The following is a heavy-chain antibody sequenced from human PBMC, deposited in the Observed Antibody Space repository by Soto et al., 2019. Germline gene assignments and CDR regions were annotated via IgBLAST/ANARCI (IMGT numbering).Heavy chain of an antibody. V-gene: IGHV3-33*08. Sequence: GGSLRLSCVASGMTFSSYGFHWVRQAPGKGLEWVAVIWYDGSKTYYVESVKGRFTISRDNSKNTLYLQLNSLRAEDTAVYRCARDLGSTNYYFDYWGLGTLVNRLL. D-gene: IGHD5-12*01. CDR3: ARDLGSTNYYFDY. J-gene: IGHJ4*02. CDR1: GMTFSSYG. CDR2: IWYDGSKT.